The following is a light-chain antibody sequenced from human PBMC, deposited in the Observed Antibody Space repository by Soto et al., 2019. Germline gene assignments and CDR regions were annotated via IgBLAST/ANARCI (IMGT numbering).Light chain of an antibody. J-gene: IGKJ1*01. CDR2: GAS. Sequence: EIVLTQSPGTLSLSPGDRATLSCRASQSVSSSYLAWYQQKPGQAPGLLIYGASSRATGIPDRFSGSGSGTDFTLTISRLEPEDFAVYYCQQYGRSPWTSGQGTKV. CDR3: QQYGRSPWT. V-gene: IGKV3-20*01. CDR1: QSVSSSY.